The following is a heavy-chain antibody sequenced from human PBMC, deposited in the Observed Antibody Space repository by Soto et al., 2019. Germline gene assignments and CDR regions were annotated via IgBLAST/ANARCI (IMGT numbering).Heavy chain of an antibody. CDR3: ARVVLLWFGEISSDAFDI. CDR1: GYSFTSYW. Sequence: PGESLKISCNGSGYSFTSYWISWVRQMPWKGLEWMGRIDPSDSYTNYSPSFQGHVTISADKSISTAYLQWSSLKASDTAMYYCARVVLLWFGEISSDAFDIWGQGTMVTVSS. J-gene: IGHJ3*02. CDR2: IDPSDSYT. D-gene: IGHD3-10*01. V-gene: IGHV5-10-1*01.